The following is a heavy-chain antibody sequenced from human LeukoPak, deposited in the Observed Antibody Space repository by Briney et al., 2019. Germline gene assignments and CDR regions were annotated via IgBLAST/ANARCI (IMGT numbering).Heavy chain of an antibody. CDR3: ARESNPYYGSGSYKLSWFDP. V-gene: IGHV1-69*13. D-gene: IGHD3-10*01. Sequence: ASVKVSCKASGGTFSSYAISWVRQAPGQGLEWMGGIIPIFGTANYAQKFQGRVTITADESTSTAYMELSSLRSEDTAVYYCARESNPYYGSGSYKLSWFDPWGQGTLVTVSS. CDR2: IIPIFGTA. J-gene: IGHJ5*02. CDR1: GGTFSSYA.